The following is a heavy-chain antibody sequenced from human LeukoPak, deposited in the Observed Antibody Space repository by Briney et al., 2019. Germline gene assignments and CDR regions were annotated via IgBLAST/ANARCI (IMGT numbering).Heavy chain of an antibody. CDR3: ARGGHLGGTASVDY. CDR1: GYTFTSYD. J-gene: IGHJ4*02. Sequence: ASVKVSCKDSGYTFTSYDINWVRQATGQGIEWMGWMNPNSGNTGYAQKFQGRVTMTRNTSISTAYMELSSLRSEDTAVYYCARGGHLGGTASVDYWGQGTLVTVSS. CDR2: MNPNSGNT. D-gene: IGHD6-19*01. V-gene: IGHV1-8*01.